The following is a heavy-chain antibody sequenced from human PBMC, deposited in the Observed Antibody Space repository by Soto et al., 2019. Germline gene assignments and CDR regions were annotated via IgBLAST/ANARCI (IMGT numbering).Heavy chain of an antibody. CDR3: ARDSYDVNGYPYFDS. CDR1: GYSISSGYY. CDR2: IHHSGST. Sequence: PSETLSLTCSVSGYSISSGYYWGWIRQAPGKGLEWIGNIHHSGSTYYNPSLESRVTISIDTSKNQFSLRLTSVTAADTAIYYCARDSYDVNGYPYFDSWGQGTLVTVSS. V-gene: IGHV4-38-2*02. D-gene: IGHD3-22*01. J-gene: IGHJ4*02.